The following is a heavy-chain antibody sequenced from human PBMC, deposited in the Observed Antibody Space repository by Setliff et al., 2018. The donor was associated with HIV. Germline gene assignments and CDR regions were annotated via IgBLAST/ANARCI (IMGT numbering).Heavy chain of an antibody. J-gene: IGHJ6*03. D-gene: IGHD4-17*01. CDR1: GGSFSGYY. CDR3: ARHSPVTTEDYMDV. Sequence: PSDTLSLTCAVYGGSFSGYYWSWIRQPPGKGLEWVGSIYHSGATYFTPSLKSRVTLSVDTSKNQFFLRLTAVSAADTGLYFCARHSPVTTEDYMDVWGKGTTVTVSS. V-gene: IGHV4-34*01. CDR2: IYHSGAT.